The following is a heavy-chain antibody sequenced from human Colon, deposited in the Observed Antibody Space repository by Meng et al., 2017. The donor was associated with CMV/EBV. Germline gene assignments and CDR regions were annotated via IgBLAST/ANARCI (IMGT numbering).Heavy chain of an antibody. CDR2: IKSKTDGGTT. Sequence: GESLKISCAASGFTFSNAWMSWVRQAPGKGLEWVGRIKSKTDGGTTDYAAPVKGRFTISRDDSKNTLYLQMNSLKTEDTAVYYCARGSYASSPIGMDVWGQGTTVTVSS. V-gene: IGHV3-15*01. CDR3: ARGSYASSPIGMDV. CDR1: GFTFSNAW. D-gene: IGHD3-16*01. J-gene: IGHJ6*02.